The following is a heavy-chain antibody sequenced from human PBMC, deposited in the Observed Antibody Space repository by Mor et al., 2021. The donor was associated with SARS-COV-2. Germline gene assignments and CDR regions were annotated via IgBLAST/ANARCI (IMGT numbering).Heavy chain of an antibody. D-gene: IGHD6-19*01. CDR3: ARDPGSGWYRGFDY. V-gene: IGHV4-59*01. CDR2: SGST. Sequence: SGSTNYNPSLKSRVTISVDTSKNQFSLKLSSVTAADTAVYYCARDPGSGWYRGFDYWGQGTLVTVSS. J-gene: IGHJ4*02.